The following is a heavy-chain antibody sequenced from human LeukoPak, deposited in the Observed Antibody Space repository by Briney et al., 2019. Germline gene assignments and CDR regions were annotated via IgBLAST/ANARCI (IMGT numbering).Heavy chain of an antibody. V-gene: IGHV1-18*01. J-gene: IGHJ4*02. CDR2: ISAYKGNT. CDR1: GGTFSSYA. CDR3: AKGGFTIWDIEDY. Sequence: ASVKVSCKASGGTFSSYAISWVRQAPGQGLEWMGWISAYKGNTKFAQKLQGRVTMTTDTSTSTAYMELRSLTSDDTAVYYCAKGGFTIWDIEDYWGQGTPVTVSS. D-gene: IGHD3-3*01.